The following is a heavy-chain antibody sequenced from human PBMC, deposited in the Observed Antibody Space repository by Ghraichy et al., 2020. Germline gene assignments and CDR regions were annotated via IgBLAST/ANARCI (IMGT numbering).Heavy chain of an antibody. V-gene: IGHV3-7*01. CDR2: IKEDGSET. CDR3: ARDASTGGWQVSSDY. D-gene: IGHD2-8*02. J-gene: IGHJ4*02. CDR1: GFTFSNYW. Sequence: GGSLRLSCATSGFTFSNYWMSWVRQAPGKGLEWVANIKEDGSETYYVDSVKGRFTMSRDNAKNSLSLQMNSLRAEDTAVYYCARDASTGGWQVSSDYWGQGTLVTVSS.